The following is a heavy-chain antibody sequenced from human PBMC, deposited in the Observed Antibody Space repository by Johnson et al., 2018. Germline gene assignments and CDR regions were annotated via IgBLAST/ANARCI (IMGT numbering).Heavy chain of an antibody. CDR3: ARLWAYCGGDCLDAFDI. CDR2: ISSSSRII. CDR1: GFTFSSYA. D-gene: IGHD2-21*02. J-gene: IGHJ3*02. Sequence: VQLVESGGGVVQPGRSLRLSCAASGFTFSSYAMHWVRQAPGKGLEWVSYISSSSRIIYYADSVKGRFTISRDNDKNSLYLQMNSLRDEDTAVYYCARLWAYCGGDCLDAFDIWGQGTMVTVSS. V-gene: IGHV3-48*02.